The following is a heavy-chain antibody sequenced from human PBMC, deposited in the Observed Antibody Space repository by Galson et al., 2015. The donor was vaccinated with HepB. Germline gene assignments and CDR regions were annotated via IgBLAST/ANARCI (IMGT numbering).Heavy chain of an antibody. CDR2: ISSSGSTI. J-gene: IGHJ6*03. D-gene: IGHD3-3*01. V-gene: IGHV3-11*01. Sequence: SLRLSCAASGFTFSDYYMSWIRQAPGKGLEWVSYISSSGSTIYYADSVKGRFTISRDNAKNSLYLQMNSLRAEDTAVYYCARLGGHYDFWSGYNYYYYYMDVWGKGTTVTVSS. CDR1: GFTFSDYY. CDR3: ARLGGHYDFWSGYNYYYYYMDV.